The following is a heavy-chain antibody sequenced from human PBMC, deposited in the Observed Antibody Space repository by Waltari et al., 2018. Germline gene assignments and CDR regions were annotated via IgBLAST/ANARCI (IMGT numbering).Heavy chain of an antibody. CDR2: IYYSGST. Sequence: QVQLQESGPGLVKPSETLSLTCTVSGVSISSYYWSWLRQPPGKGLEWIGYIYYSGSTNYNPSLKSRVTISVDTSKNQFSLKLSSVTAADTAVYYCARDPNYYGSGSYEDWYFDLWGRGTLVTVSS. CDR1: GVSISSYY. D-gene: IGHD3-10*01. J-gene: IGHJ2*01. V-gene: IGHV4-59*01. CDR3: ARDPNYYGSGSYEDWYFDL.